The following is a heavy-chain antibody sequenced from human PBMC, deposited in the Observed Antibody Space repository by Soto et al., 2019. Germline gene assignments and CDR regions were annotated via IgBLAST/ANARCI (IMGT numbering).Heavy chain of an antibody. J-gene: IGHJ6*02. CDR2: ISYDGSNK. D-gene: IGHD1-1*01. V-gene: IGHV3-30*18. CDR3: AKDVTMESRYYYYGMDV. Sequence: PGGSLRLSCAASGFTFSSYGMHWVRQAPGKGLEWVAVISYDGSNKYYADSVKGRFTISRDNSKNTLYLQMNSLRAEDTAVYYCAKDVTMESRYYYYGMDVWGQGTTVTVSS. CDR1: GFTFSSYG.